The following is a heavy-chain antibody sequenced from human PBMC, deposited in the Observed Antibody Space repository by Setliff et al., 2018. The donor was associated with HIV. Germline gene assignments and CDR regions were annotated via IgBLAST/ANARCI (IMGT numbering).Heavy chain of an antibody. CDR3: ARDRHSSGLGSYGP. V-gene: IGHV4-4*07. CDR1: GGSFGVYR. CDR2: IDSSGTT. J-gene: IGHJ5*02. Sequence: PSETLSLTCTISGGSFGVYRWSWIRQSAGRGLEWIGRIDSSGTTDYKPSLKGRVAISVDTSRNQFSLRVTSVTAADTAVYFCARDRHSSGLGSYGPWGPGILVTLL. D-gene: IGHD3-10*01.